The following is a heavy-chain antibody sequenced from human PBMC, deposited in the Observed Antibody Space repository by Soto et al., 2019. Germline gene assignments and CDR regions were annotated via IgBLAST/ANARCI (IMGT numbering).Heavy chain of an antibody. J-gene: IGHJ3*02. Sequence: QVQLVESGGGVVQPGRSLRLSCAASGFTFSSYAMHWVRQAPGKGLEWVAVISYDGSNKYYADSVKGRFTISRDNSKNTLYLQMNSLRAEDTAVYYCAPLARVWFGELLAPDAFDIWGQGTMVTVSS. CDR3: APLARVWFGELLAPDAFDI. D-gene: IGHD3-10*01. CDR1: GFTFSSYA. V-gene: IGHV3-30-3*01. CDR2: ISYDGSNK.